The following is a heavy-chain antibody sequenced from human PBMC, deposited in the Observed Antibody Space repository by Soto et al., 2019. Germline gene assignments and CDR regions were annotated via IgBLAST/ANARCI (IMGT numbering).Heavy chain of an antibody. D-gene: IGHD2-2*03. J-gene: IGHJ6*03. CDR2: IVVGSGNT. CDR1: GFTFTSSA. Sequence: SVKVSCKASGFTFTSSAVQWVRQARGQRLERIGWIVVGSGNTNYAQKFQERVTITRDMSTSTAYMELSSLRAEDTAVYYCARDLVDIVVVPAAMQYYYYYMDVWGKGTTVTVSS. CDR3: ARDLVDIVVVPAAMQYYYYYMDV. V-gene: IGHV1-58*01.